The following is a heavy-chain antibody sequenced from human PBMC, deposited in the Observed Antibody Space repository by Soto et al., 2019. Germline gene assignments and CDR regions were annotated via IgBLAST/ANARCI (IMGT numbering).Heavy chain of an antibody. Sequence: PWETLSLTCAVSGGSISSYYWSWIRQAPGKGLEWIGYIYYSGSTNYNPSLKSRVTISVDTSKNQFSLKLSSVTAADTAVYYCARSLERRLGVGYFDHWGQGTLVTVSS. V-gene: IGHV4-59*01. CDR3: ARSLERRLGVGYFDH. J-gene: IGHJ4*02. CDR2: IYYSGST. D-gene: IGHD1-1*01. CDR1: GGSISSYY.